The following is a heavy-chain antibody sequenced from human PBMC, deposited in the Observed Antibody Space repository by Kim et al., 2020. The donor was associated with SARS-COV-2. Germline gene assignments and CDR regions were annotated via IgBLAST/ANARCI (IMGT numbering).Heavy chain of an antibody. J-gene: IGHJ4*02. CDR3: ARADPGVRYSSGWIFDY. V-gene: IGHV1-3*01. Sequence: FQGRVTITREPSASTAYMELSSLRSEDTAVYYCARADPGVRYSSGWIFDYWGQGTLVTVSS. D-gene: IGHD6-19*01.